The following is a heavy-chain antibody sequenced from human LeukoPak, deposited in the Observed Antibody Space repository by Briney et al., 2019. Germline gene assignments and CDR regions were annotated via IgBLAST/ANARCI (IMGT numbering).Heavy chain of an antibody. J-gene: IGHJ5*02. V-gene: IGHV3-74*01. D-gene: IGHD2-8*02. CDR3: ATKWRGGYSTGGRCVDP. CDR1: GFTFSGYG. Sequence: GGSLRLSCAASGFTFSGYGMHWVRQAPGQGLVWVSGINCDGGSTSYADSVKGRFTLSRDNAKNTLYLQMNSLRAEDTALYYCATKWRGGYSTGGRCVDPWGQGTLVTVSS. CDR2: INCDGGST.